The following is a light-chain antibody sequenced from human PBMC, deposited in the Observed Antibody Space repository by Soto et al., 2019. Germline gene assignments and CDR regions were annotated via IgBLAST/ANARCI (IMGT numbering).Light chain of an antibody. Sequence: EIVLTQSPGTLSLSPGERVTLSCRASQNVRSNYLAWYQQKPGQAPRLLIYGASTRASGIPERFSGSGSGTDFTLTISRLAPEDFAVYYCQDYGSSEWTFGQGTKVAIK. V-gene: IGKV3-20*01. CDR1: QNVRSNY. CDR3: QDYGSSEWT. J-gene: IGKJ1*01. CDR2: GAS.